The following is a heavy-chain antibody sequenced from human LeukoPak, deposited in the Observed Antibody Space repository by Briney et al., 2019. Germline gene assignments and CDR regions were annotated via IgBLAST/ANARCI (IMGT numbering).Heavy chain of an antibody. D-gene: IGHD5-12*01. J-gene: IGHJ4*02. CDR2: IIPIFGTA. CDR3: ARAWLRLNPYFDY. Sequence: SVKVSCKASGGTFSSYAISWVRQAPGQGLEWMGGIIPIFGTANYAQKFQGRVTMTRDTSISTAYMELSRLRSDDTAVYYCARAWLRLNPYFDYWGQGTLVTVSS. V-gene: IGHV1-69*05. CDR1: GGTFSSYA.